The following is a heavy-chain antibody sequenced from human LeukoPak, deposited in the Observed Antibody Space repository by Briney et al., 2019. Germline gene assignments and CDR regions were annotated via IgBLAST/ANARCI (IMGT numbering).Heavy chain of an antibody. D-gene: IGHD4-23*01. J-gene: IGHJ1*01. CDR1: GFTFSNYG. CDR3: AKSTVVIPTFQH. Sequence: GGSLRLSCAASGFTFSNYGMSWVRQAPGKWLEWVATIGGSGGSTTYADSVKGRFTISRDNSKNTLYLQMNSLRAEDTAVYYCAKSTVVIPTFQHWGQGTLVTVSS. V-gene: IGHV3-23*01. CDR2: IGGSGGST.